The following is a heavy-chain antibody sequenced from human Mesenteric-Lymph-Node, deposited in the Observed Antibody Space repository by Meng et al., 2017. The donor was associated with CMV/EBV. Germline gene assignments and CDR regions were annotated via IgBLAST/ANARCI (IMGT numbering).Heavy chain of an antibody. CDR3: AREGWELPSLDY. CDR1: GFTFSSYA. V-gene: IGHV3-23*01. Sequence: GESLKISCAASGFTFSSYAMSWVRQAPGKGLEWVSAISGSGGSTYYADSVKGRFTVSRDNAKNSLYLQMNSLRAEDTAVYYCAREGWELPSLDYWGQGTLVTVSS. J-gene: IGHJ4*02. D-gene: IGHD1-26*01. CDR2: ISGSGGST.